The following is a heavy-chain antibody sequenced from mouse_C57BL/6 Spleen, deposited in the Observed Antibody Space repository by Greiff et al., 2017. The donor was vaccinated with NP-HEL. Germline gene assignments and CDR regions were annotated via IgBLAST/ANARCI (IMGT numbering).Heavy chain of an antibody. CDR3: ARGAYYGNYVWYFDV. CDR1: GYTFTSYW. V-gene: IGHV1-72*01. J-gene: IGHJ1*03. Sequence: VQLQQPGAELVKPGASVKLSCKASGYTFTSYWMHWVKQRPGRGLEWIGRIDPNSGGTKYNEKFKSKATLTVDTPSSTAYMQLSSLTSEDSAVYYCARGAYYGNYVWYFDVWGTGTTVTVSS. CDR2: IDPNSGGT. D-gene: IGHD2-10*01.